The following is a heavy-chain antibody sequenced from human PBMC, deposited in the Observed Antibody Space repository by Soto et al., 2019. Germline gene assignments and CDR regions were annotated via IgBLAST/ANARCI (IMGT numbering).Heavy chain of an antibody. D-gene: IGHD6-13*01. V-gene: IGHV1-69*02. CDR3: ARVGKYSSSWYWFDP. J-gene: IGHJ5*02. CDR1: GGTFSSYT. Sequence: QVQLVQSGAEVKKPGSSVKVSSKASGGTFSSYTISWVRQAPGQGLEWMGRIIPILGIANYAQKFQGRVTITADKSTSTAYMELSSLRSEDTAVYYSARVGKYSSSWYWFDPWGQGTLVTVSS. CDR2: IIPILGIA.